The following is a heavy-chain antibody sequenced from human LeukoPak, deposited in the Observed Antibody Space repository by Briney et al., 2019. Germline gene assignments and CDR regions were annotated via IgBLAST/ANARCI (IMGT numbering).Heavy chain of an antibody. CDR3: ARDRGYSIF. Sequence: GGSLRLSCAASGFNFSAYSMNWVRQAPGKGLEWISYISSSSRSIYYADSVKGRFTISRDNAKDSLHLQMNSLRDEDTAVYFCARDRGYSIFWGQGTLVTVSS. CDR2: ISSSSRSI. V-gene: IGHV3-48*02. J-gene: IGHJ4*02. D-gene: IGHD5-18*01. CDR1: GFNFSAYS.